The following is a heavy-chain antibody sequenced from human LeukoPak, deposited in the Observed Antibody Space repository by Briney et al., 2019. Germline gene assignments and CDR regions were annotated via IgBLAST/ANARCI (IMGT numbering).Heavy chain of an antibody. D-gene: IGHD3-22*01. J-gene: IGHJ6*02. V-gene: IGHV1-8*01. CDR3: ARATYYYDSSGYYYYYYGMDV. Sequence: VASVKVSCKASGYTFTSYDINWVRQATGQGLEWMGWMNPNSGNTGYAQKFQGRVTMTRNTSISTAYMELSSLRSEDTAVYYCARATYYYDSSGYYYYYYGMDVWGQGTTVTVSS. CDR1: GYTFTSYD. CDR2: MNPNSGNT.